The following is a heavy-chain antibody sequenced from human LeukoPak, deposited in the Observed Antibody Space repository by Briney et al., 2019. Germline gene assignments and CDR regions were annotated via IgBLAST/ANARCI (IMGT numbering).Heavy chain of an antibody. CDR2: IYYSGST. CDR3: ARHVSLLAAAGMGRDY. CDR1: GGSISSSSYY. D-gene: IGHD6-13*01. Sequence: PSETLSLTCTVSGGSISSSSYYWGWIRQPPGKGLEWIGSIYYSGSTYYNPSLKSRVTISVDTSKDQFSLKLSSVTAADTAVYYCARHVSLLAAAGMGRDYWGQGTLVTASS. J-gene: IGHJ4*02. V-gene: IGHV4-39*01.